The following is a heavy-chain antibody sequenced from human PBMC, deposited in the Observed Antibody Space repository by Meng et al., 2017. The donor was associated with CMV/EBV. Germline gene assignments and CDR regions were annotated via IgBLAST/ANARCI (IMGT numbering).Heavy chain of an antibody. D-gene: IGHD6-13*01. CDR2: INPSGGST. V-gene: IGHV1-46*01. CDR1: GYTFTSYG. Sequence: VQLVHAGAEVKKPGASVQVSCKASGYTFTSYGISWVRQAPGQGLEWMGIINPSGGSTSYAQKFQGRVTMTRDTSTSTVYMELSSLRSEDTAVYYCALAEYSSSLFDYWGQGTLVTVSS. CDR3: ALAEYSSSLFDY. J-gene: IGHJ4*02.